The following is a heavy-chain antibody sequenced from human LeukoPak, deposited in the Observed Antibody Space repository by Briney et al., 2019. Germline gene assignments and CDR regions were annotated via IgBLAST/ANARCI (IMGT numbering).Heavy chain of an antibody. V-gene: IGHV1-69*04. J-gene: IGHJ4*02. CDR2: IIPILGIA. Sequence: SVKVSFKASGGTFSSYAISWVRQAPGQGLEWMGRIIPILGIANYAQKFQGRVTITADKSTSTAYMELSSLRSEDTAVYYCARAYYYDSSGYGDYWGQGTLVTVSS. D-gene: IGHD3-22*01. CDR3: ARAYYYDSSGYGDY. CDR1: GGTFSSYA.